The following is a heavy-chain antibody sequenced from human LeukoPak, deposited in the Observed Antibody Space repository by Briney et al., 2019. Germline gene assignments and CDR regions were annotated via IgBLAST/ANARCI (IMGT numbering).Heavy chain of an antibody. D-gene: IGHD3-22*01. Sequence: ASVKVSCKASGGTFSSYAISWVRQAPGQGLEWMGRIIPILGIANYAQKFQGRVTITADKSTSTAYMELSSLRSEDTAVYYCARAVGYYDSSGYYLDYWGQGTLVTVSS. CDR3: ARAVGYYDSSGYYLDY. CDR1: GGTFSSYA. CDR2: IIPILGIA. J-gene: IGHJ4*02. V-gene: IGHV1-69*04.